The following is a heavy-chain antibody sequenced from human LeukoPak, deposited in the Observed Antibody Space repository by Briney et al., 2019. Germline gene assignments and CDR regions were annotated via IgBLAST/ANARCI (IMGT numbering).Heavy chain of an antibody. CDR3: ARDPRWLTPDCTSTSCYENYFDP. CDR1: GYSISNGYQ. Sequence: SETLSLTCAVSGYSISNGYQWAWIRQPPGKTLEWIGSIYHSGSAHYNPSLKSRVTISVDTSNNHFSLRLSSVTAADTAVYHCARDPRWLTPDCTSTSCYENYFDPWGQGTLVTVSS. J-gene: IGHJ5*02. D-gene: IGHD2-2*01. CDR2: IYHSGSA. V-gene: IGHV4-38-2*02.